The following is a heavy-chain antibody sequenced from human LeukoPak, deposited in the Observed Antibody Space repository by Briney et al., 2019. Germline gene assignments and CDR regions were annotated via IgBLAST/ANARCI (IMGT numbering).Heavy chain of an antibody. D-gene: IGHD6-6*01. CDR3: ARGKHSSSFGWFDP. CDR1: GGSISSGGYF. J-gene: IGHJ5*02. V-gene: IGHV4-39*07. CDR2: INHSGST. Sequence: SSETLSLTCTVSGGSISSGGYFWSWIRQPPGKGLEWIGEINHSGSTNYNPSLKSRVTISVDTSKNQFSLKLSSVTAADTAVYYCARGKHSSSFGWFDPWGQGTLVTVSS.